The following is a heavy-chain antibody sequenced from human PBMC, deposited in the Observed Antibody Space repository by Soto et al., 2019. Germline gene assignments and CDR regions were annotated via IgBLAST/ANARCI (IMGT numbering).Heavy chain of an antibody. Sequence: ASVKVSCKASGYTFTSYAMHWVRQAPGQRLEWMGWINAGNGNTNYAQKLQGRVTMTTDTSTSTAYMELRSLRSDDTAVYYCARGVGGGYYDSSGYYPGGYYYYGMDVWGQGTTVTVSS. CDR3: ARGVGGGYYDSSGYYPGGYYYYGMDV. D-gene: IGHD3-22*01. CDR2: INAGNGNT. J-gene: IGHJ6*02. CDR1: GYTFTSYA. V-gene: IGHV1-3*01.